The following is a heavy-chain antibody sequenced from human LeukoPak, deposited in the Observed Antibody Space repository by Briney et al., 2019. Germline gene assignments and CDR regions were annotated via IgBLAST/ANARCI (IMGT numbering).Heavy chain of an antibody. CDR2: INHSGST. D-gene: IGHD2-8*01. CDR1: GGSFSGYY. CDR3: ARGCTDFWYFDL. Sequence: SETLSLTCAVYGGSFSGYYWSWIRQPPGKGPEWIGEINHSGSTNYNPSLKSRVTISVDTSKNQFSLKLSSVTAADTAVYYCARGCTDFWYFDLWGRGTLVTVSS. V-gene: IGHV4-34*01. J-gene: IGHJ2*01.